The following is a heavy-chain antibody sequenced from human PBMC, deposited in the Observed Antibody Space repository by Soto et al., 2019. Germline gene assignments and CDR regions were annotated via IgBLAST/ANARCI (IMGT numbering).Heavy chain of an antibody. V-gene: IGHV3-23*01. J-gene: IGHJ6*02. CDR3: AKAGGGSYSYGWFNGMDV. CDR2: ISGSGGST. CDR1: GFTFSSYA. Sequence: GGSLRLSCAASGFTFSSYAMSWVRQAPGKGLEWVSAISGSGGSTYYADSVKGRLTISRDNSKNTLYLQMNSLRAEDTAVYYCAKAGGGSYSYGWFNGMDVWGQGTTVTVSS. D-gene: IGHD5-18*01.